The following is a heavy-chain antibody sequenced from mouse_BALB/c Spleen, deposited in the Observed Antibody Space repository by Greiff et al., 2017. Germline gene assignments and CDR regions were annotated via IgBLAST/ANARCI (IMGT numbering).Heavy chain of an antibody. CDR2: ILPGSGST. CDR3: ASRRIHYYGPYY. CDR1: GYTFSSYW. J-gene: IGHJ2*01. V-gene: IGHV1-9*01. Sequence: QVQLQQSGAELMKPGASVKISCKATGYTFSSYWIEWVKQRPGHGLEWIGEILPGSGSTNYNEKFKGKATFTADTSSNTAYMQLSSLTSEDSAVYYCASRRIHYYGPYYWGQGTTLTVSS. D-gene: IGHD1-2*01.